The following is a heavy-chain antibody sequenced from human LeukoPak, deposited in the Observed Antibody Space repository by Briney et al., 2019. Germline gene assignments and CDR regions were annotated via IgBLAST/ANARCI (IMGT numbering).Heavy chain of an antibody. J-gene: IGHJ4*02. Sequence: GGSLRLSCAASGFTFSSYSMNWVRQAPGKGLEWVSSISSSSSYIYYADSVKGRFTISRDNAKNSLYLQMNSLRAEDTALYYCAKDTGEVSSSWVDYWGQGTLVTVSS. CDR1: GFTFSSYS. V-gene: IGHV3-21*04. CDR3: AKDTGEVSSSWVDY. CDR2: ISSSSSYI. D-gene: IGHD6-13*01.